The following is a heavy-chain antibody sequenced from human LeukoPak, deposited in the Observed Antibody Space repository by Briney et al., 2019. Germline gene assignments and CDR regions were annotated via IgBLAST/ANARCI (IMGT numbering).Heavy chain of an antibody. CDR1: GGSISSYY. V-gene: IGHV4-39*01. D-gene: IGHD3-10*01. CDR2: IYYSGST. J-gene: IGHJ4*02. Sequence: SETLSLTCTVSGGSISSYYWGWIRQPPGKGLEWIGSIYYSGSTYYNPSLKSRVTISVDTSKNQFSLKLSSVTAADTAVYYCAGLVTYGSGSYVDYWGQGTLVTVSS. CDR3: AGLVTYGSGSYVDY.